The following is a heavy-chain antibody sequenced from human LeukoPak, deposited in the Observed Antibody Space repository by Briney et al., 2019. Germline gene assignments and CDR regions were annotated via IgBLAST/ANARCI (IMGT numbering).Heavy chain of an antibody. Sequence: ASVKVSCKASGYIFTSYDIHWVRQATGQGLEWMGWMNPNNGNTGYAQKLQGRVAMTRNTSMTTAYMEMSSLTSEDTAVYYCARARDCSGGSCYVWLDPWGQGTLVTVSS. CDR3: ARARDCSGGSCYVWLDP. J-gene: IGHJ5*02. CDR1: GYIFTSYD. V-gene: IGHV1-8*01. D-gene: IGHD2-15*01. CDR2: MNPNNGNT.